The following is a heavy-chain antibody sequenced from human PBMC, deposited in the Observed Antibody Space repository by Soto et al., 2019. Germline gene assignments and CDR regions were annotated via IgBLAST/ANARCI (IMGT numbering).Heavy chain of an antibody. Sequence: LRLSCAAAGFTFSSYAMSWVRQAPGKGLEWVSAISGGGGSTYYADSVKGRFTISRDNSKNTLYLQMNSLRAEDTAVYYCAKDPRGSYYYDSSGSSGFDYWGQGTLVTVSS. CDR3: AKDPRGSYYYDSSGSSGFDY. J-gene: IGHJ4*02. D-gene: IGHD3-22*01. V-gene: IGHV3-23*01. CDR2: ISGGGGST. CDR1: GFTFSSYA.